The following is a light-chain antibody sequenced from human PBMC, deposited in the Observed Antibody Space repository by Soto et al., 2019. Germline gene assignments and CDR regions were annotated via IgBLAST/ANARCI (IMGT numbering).Light chain of an antibody. CDR2: EGS. V-gene: IGLV2-23*01. Sequence: QSALTQPASVSGSPGQSITISCTGTSSDVGSYNLVSWYQQHPGKAPKLMIYEGSKRPSGVSNRFSGSKSGNTASLTISGLQAEDEADYYCCSYAGSSTVVFVVGTKLTVL. CDR1: SSDVGSYNL. J-gene: IGLJ2*01. CDR3: CSYAGSSTVV.